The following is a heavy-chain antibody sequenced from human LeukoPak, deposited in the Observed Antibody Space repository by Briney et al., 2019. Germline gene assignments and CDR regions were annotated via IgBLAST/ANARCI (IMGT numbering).Heavy chain of an antibody. V-gene: IGHV3-23*01. CDR3: AKVGIRISLIVVVFTTADDWYFDL. D-gene: IGHD3-22*01. Sequence: GGSLRLSCAASGFTFSNYAMSWVRQAPGKGLEWVSGISGSGGSTYYADSVKGRLTISRDNSKTTLYLQMDSLRAEDTAVYYCAKVGIRISLIVVVFTTADDWYFDLWGRGTLVTVSS. J-gene: IGHJ2*01. CDR1: GFTFSNYA. CDR2: ISGSGGST.